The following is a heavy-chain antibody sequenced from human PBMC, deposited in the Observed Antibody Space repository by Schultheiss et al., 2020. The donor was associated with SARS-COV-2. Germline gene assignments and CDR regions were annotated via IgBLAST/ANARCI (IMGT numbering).Heavy chain of an antibody. CDR1: GFSLSTSGMC. Sequence: SGPTLVKPTQTLTLTCTFSGFSLSTSGMCVSWIRQPPGKALEWLARIDWDDDKYYSTSLKTRLTISKDTSKNQVVLTMTNMDPVDTATYYCARVTFGTTEYYYGMDVWGQGTTVTVSS. V-gene: IGHV2-70*11. CDR3: ARVTFGTTEYYYGMDV. D-gene: IGHD3-16*01. J-gene: IGHJ6*02. CDR2: IDWDDDK.